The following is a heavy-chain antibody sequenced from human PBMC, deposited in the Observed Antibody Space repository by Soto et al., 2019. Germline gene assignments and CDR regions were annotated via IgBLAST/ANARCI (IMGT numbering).Heavy chain of an antibody. CDR2: INQDGSVK. J-gene: IGHJ4*02. CDR3: ARAVAGASSY. V-gene: IGHV3-7*01. CDR1: GFSLSDYW. Sequence: GGSLRLSCAASGFSLSDYWMSWVRQAPGKGLEWVANINQDGSVKYYVDSVKGRFTISRDNAKNSLYLQMNSLTAEDTAVYYCARAVAGASSYWGQGTVVTVSS. D-gene: IGHD2-2*01.